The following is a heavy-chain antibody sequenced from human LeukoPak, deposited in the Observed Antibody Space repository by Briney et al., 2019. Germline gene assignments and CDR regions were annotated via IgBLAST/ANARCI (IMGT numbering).Heavy chain of an antibody. CDR1: GYNFKTYG. J-gene: IGHJ6*02. D-gene: IGHD2-2*01. V-gene: IGHV1-18*01. Sequence: ASVKVSCKASGYNFKTYGISWVRQAPGQGLEWMGWISVYHGNTHYAQRFQGRLTVTADRSTSTAYMELRTLRSDDTAVYYCAREIIPAALTGAYGMDVWGQGTTVTVSS. CDR2: ISVYHGNT. CDR3: AREIIPAALTGAYGMDV.